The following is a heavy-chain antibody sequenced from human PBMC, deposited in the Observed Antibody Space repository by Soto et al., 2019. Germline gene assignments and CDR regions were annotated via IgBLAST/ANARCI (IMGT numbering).Heavy chain of an antibody. D-gene: IGHD3-16*01. V-gene: IGHV3-74*01. CDR1: GFNFSSYG. CDR3: VTGGRTAGHVYQFED. J-gene: IGHJ4*02. Sequence: GGSLRLSCAASGFNFSSYGMHWVRQAPGKGLVWVSRINFDESTTTYADSVQGRFTISRDNAKNTLYLQLNSLRAEDTAIYYCVTGGRTAGHVYQFEDWGQGALVTVSS. CDR2: INFDESTT.